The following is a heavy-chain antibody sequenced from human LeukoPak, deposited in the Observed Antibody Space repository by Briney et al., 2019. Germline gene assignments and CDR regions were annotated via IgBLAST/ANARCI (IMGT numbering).Heavy chain of an antibody. Sequence: ASVKVSCKASGYTFTSYGISWVRQAPGQGLEWMGWISAYNGNTNYAQKSQGRVTMTTDTSTSTAYMELRSLRSDDTAVYYCASFAAAAGTYYYYGMDVWGQGTTVTVSS. J-gene: IGHJ6*02. CDR2: ISAYNGNT. V-gene: IGHV1-18*01. CDR3: ASFAAAAGTYYYYGMDV. CDR1: GYTFTSYG. D-gene: IGHD6-13*01.